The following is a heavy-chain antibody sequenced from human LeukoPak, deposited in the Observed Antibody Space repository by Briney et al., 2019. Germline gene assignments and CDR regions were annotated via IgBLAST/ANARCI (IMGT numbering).Heavy chain of an antibody. J-gene: IGHJ4*02. D-gene: IGHD6-13*01. V-gene: IGHV1-8*01. CDR3: AAVSSTFVY. Sequence: GHSVKLSCKASGHTFTSYDTNWDRQANGHLIGWMGWMNLNSGNTGYAQKFQGRVTMTRNTSISTAYMELSSLRSEDTAVYYCAAVSSTFVYWGEGTLVTVSS. CDR2: MNLNSGNT. CDR1: GHTFTSYD.